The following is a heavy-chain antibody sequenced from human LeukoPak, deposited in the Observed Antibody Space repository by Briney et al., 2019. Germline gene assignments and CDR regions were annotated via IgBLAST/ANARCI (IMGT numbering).Heavy chain of an antibody. V-gene: IGHV3-9*01. J-gene: IGHJ4*02. CDR3: AKDSSALLWFGESDY. CDR1: GFTFDDYA. CDR2: ISWNSGSI. D-gene: IGHD3-10*01. Sequence: PGGSLRLSCAASGFTFDDYAMHWVRQAPGKGLEWVSGISWNSGSIGYADSVKGRFTISRDNAKNSLYLQMNSLRAEDTALYYCAKDSSALLWFGESDYWGQGTLVTVSS.